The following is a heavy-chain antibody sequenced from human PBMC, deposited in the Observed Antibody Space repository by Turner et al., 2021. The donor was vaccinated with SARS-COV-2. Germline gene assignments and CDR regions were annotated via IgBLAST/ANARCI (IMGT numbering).Heavy chain of an antibody. J-gene: IGHJ5*02. CDR3: ARAHYPGSLFRFDP. Sequence: QVQLQESGPGLVKPSETLSLICSVSGGFISGDYWSWIRQPPGKGLEWIGNIHYSGSTNYNPSLKSQVTVSVDTSKNQFSLKLSSVTAADTAVYYCARAHYPGSLFRFDPWGQGTLVTVSS. V-gene: IGHV4-59*01. CDR1: GGFISGDY. CDR2: IHYSGST. D-gene: IGHD2-21*01.